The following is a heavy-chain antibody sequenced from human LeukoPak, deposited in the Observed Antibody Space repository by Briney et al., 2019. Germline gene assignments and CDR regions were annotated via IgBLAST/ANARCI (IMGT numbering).Heavy chain of an antibody. Sequence: GGSLRLSCAASGFTFTNHAMQWVRQAPGKGLEYVSAIRGNGGSTYYANSVKGRFTISRDNSKNTVYLQMDSLRAEDMAVYYCARAGVIRYVAWLINYYMDVWGKGTTVTVSS. CDR3: ARAGVIRYVAWLINYYMDV. J-gene: IGHJ6*03. CDR2: IRGNGGST. D-gene: IGHD3-9*01. V-gene: IGHV3-64*01. CDR1: GFTFTNHA.